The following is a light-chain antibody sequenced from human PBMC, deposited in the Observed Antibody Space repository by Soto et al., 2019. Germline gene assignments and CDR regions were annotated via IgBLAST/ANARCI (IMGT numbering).Light chain of an antibody. CDR1: QSVSSH. J-gene: IGKJ1*01. CDR3: QQYGSSGT. Sequence: SMSLVTLSLTQGERATLSFRASQSVSSHLAWFQQRPGQAPRLLIYGTSTRATGISARFSGSGSGTDFTLTISRLEPEDFAVYYCQQYGSSGTFGQGTKVDI. CDR2: GTS. V-gene: IGKV3-20*01.